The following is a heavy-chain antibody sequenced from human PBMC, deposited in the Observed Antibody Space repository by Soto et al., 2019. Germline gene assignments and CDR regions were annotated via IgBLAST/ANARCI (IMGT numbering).Heavy chain of an antibody. CDR1: GFMFSDSW. V-gene: IGHV3-7*05. CDR2: IKPDGSET. CDR3: ASRIDP. J-gene: IGHJ5*02. Sequence: EAQLVESGGDLVQPGGSLRLSCAASGFMFSDSWMNWVRQGPGKGLEWVANIKPDGSETAYVDSVKGRVTISRDNAKKFLYLQMNSLRVDATAVYYCASRIDPWGQGTRVTVSS.